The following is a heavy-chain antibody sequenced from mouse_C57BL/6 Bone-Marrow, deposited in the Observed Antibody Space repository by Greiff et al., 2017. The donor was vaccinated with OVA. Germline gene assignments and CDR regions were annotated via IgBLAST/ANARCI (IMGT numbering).Heavy chain of an antibody. V-gene: IGHV1-64*01. CDR1: GYTFTSYW. CDR3: ARKEVYYSLAY. D-gene: IGHD2-1*01. CDR2: IHPNSGST. J-gene: IGHJ3*01. Sequence: QVQLQQSGAELVKPGASVKLSCKASGYTFTSYWMHWVKQRPGQGLEWIGMIHPNSGSTNYNEKFKSKATLTVDKSSSTAYMQLSSLTSEDSAVYYCARKEVYYSLAYWGQGTLVTVSA.